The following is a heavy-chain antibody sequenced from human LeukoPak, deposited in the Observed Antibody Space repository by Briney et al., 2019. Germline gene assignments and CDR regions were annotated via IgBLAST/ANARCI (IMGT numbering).Heavy chain of an antibody. CDR2: IIPIFGTA. V-gene: IGHV1-69*01. CDR1: GGTFSSYA. CDR3: ARDSVLPLGDPSRYYMDV. Sequence: GSSVKVSCKASGGTFSSYAISWVRQAPGQGLEWMGGIIPIFGTANYAQKFQGRVTITADESTSTAYMELSSLRSEDTAVYYCARDSVLPLGDPSRYYMDVWGKGTTVTISS. D-gene: IGHD3-10*01. J-gene: IGHJ6*03.